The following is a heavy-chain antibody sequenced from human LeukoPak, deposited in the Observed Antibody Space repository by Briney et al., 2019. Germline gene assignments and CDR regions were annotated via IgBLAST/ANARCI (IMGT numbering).Heavy chain of an antibody. CDR2: IKQDGSEK. J-gene: IGHJ4*02. D-gene: IGHD6-19*01. Sequence: GGSLRLSCAASGFTFSSYWMSWDRQTPGKVLEWVANIKQDGSEKYYVDSVKGRFTISRDNAKNSLYLQMNSLRAEDTAVYYCAKDSSGTLSYYFDYWGQGTLVTVSS. V-gene: IGHV3-7*01. CDR3: AKDSSGTLSYYFDY. CDR1: GFTFSSYW.